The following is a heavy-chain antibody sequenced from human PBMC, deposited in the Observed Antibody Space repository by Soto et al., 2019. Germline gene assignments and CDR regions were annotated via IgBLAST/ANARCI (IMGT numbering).Heavy chain of an antibody. D-gene: IGHD3-10*01. V-gene: IGHV4-59*01. CDR3: AREYPTMVRGVITNWFDP. CDR1: GGSISSYY. CDR2: IYYSGST. J-gene: IGHJ5*02. Sequence: PSETLSLTCTVSGGSISSYYWSWIRQPPGKGLEWIGYIYYSGSTDYNPSLKSRVTISIDTSKNQFSLKLSSVTAADTALYYCAREYPTMVRGVITNWFDPWGQGTLVTVSS.